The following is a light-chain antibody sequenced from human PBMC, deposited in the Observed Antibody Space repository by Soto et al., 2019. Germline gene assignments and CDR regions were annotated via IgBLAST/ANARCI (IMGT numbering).Light chain of an antibody. Sequence: QSALTQPRSVSGSPGQSVTISCAGSSSDVGFYDFVSWYQLHPGKAPKLMIYDVNNRPSGVPDRFSGSKSGNTASLTISGLQAEDEADYHCCSYAGRYTVVFGGGTKLTVL. CDR1: SSDVGFYDF. V-gene: IGLV2-11*01. CDR2: DVN. CDR3: CSYAGRYTVV. J-gene: IGLJ2*01.